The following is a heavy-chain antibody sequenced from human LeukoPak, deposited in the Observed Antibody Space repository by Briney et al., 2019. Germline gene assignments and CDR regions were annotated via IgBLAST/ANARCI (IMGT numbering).Heavy chain of an antibody. CDR3: ARQGFGEPYFDY. CDR1: GFTFSSYA. D-gene: IGHD3-10*01. Sequence: GGSLRLSCAASGFTFSSYAMSWVRQAPGKGLEWVSAISGSGGSTYYADSVKGRFTISRDNSKNTLYLQMNSLRAEDTAVYYCARQGFGEPYFDYWGQGTLVTVSS. CDR2: ISGSGGST. J-gene: IGHJ4*02. V-gene: IGHV3-23*01.